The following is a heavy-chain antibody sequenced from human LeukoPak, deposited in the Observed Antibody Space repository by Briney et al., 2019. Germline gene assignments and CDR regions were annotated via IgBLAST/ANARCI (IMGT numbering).Heavy chain of an antibody. CDR2: ISSSSSYI. V-gene: IGHV3-21*01. Sequence: GGSLRPSCAASGFTFSSYSMNWVRQAPGKGLEWVSSISSSSSYIYYADSVKGRFTISRDNAKNSLYLQMNSLRAEDTAVYYCARAGSHVSVFAGSAKLRYFDYWGQGTLVTVSS. CDR1: GFTFSSYS. D-gene: IGHD3-10*01. CDR3: ARAGSHVSVFAGSAKLRYFDY. J-gene: IGHJ4*02.